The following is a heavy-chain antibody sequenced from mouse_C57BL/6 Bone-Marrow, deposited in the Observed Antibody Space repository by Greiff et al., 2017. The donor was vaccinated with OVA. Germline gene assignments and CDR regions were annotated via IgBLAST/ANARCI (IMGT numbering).Heavy chain of an antibody. J-gene: IGHJ1*03. D-gene: IGHD1-1*01. V-gene: IGHV5-6*01. CDR1: GFTFSSYG. CDR3: ARRKITTVPYWYFDV. Sequence: DVHLVESGGDLVKPGGSLKLSCAASGFTFSSYGMSWVRQTPDKRLEWVATISSGGSYTYYPDSVKGRFTISRDNAKNTLYLQMSSLKSEDTAMYYCARRKITTVPYWYFDVWGTGTTVTVSS. CDR2: ISSGGSYT.